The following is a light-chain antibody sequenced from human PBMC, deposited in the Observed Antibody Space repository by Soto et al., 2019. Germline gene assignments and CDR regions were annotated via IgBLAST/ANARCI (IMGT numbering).Light chain of an antibody. CDR2: EVT. CDR1: SSDVGSYDL. CDR3: CSYAGVSTFV. V-gene: IGLV2-23*02. Sequence: QSVLTQPASVSGSPGQSITISCTGTSSDVGSYDLVSWYQQHPGKAPRLIIYEVTKRPSGVSNRFSGSKSGSTASLTFSGLHAEDEADYFCCSYAGVSTFVSGTGTKVTV. J-gene: IGLJ1*01.